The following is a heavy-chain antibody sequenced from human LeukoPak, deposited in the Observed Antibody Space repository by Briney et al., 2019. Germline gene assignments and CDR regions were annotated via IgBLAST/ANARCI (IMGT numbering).Heavy chain of an antibody. CDR3: ARVGCSGGSCYPWEGMDV. Sequence: ASVKVSCKASGYTFTSYTINWVRQAPGQGLEWMGWINTNTGNPTYAQGFTGRFVFSLDTSVSTAYLQISSLKAEDTAVYYCARVGCSGGSCYPWEGMDVWGQGTTVTVSS. CDR1: GYTFTSYT. D-gene: IGHD2-15*01. CDR2: INTNTGNP. J-gene: IGHJ6*02. V-gene: IGHV7-4-1*02.